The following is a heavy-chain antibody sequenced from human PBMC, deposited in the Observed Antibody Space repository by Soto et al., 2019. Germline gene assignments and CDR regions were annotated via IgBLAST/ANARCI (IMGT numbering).Heavy chain of an antibody. CDR3: AKNKITCPLDH. V-gene: IGHV4-39*07. J-gene: IGHJ4*02. CDR2: IYYSGST. D-gene: IGHD3-10*01. CDR1: GGSISSSSYY. Sequence: SETLSLTCTVSGGSISSSSYYWGWIRQPPGKGLEWIGSIYYSGSTNYNPSLKSRVTISVDTSKNQFSLKLTSVTAADTAVYYCAKNKITCPLDHWGQGTLVTVSS.